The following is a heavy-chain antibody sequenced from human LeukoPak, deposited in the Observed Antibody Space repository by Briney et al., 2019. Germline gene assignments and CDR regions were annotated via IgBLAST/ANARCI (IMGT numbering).Heavy chain of an antibody. V-gene: IGHV3-74*01. CDR1: GFTFSTYW. CDR2: LSPDGSSS. CDR3: ARSVGGNSQALFDRFDP. J-gene: IGHJ5*02. D-gene: IGHD4-23*01. Sequence: GGSLRLSCAASGFTFSTYWMHWVRQAPGKGLVWVSRLSPDGSSSIYADSVKGRFTISRDNSKNTLYLQMNSLRDEDTAVYYCARSVGGNSQALFDRFDPWGQGTLVTVSS.